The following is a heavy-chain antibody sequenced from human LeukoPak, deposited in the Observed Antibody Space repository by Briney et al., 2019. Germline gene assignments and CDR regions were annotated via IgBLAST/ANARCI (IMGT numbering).Heavy chain of an antibody. D-gene: IGHD5-18*01. Sequence: GGSLRLSCAASGFTFSSYGMHWVRQAPGKGLEWVSAISGSGGSTYYADSVKGRFTISRDNSKNTLYLQMNSLRAEDTAVYYCARYLTGTMVSNYWGQGTLVTVSS. V-gene: IGHV3-23*01. J-gene: IGHJ4*02. CDR3: ARYLTGTMVSNY. CDR2: ISGSGGST. CDR1: GFTFSSYG.